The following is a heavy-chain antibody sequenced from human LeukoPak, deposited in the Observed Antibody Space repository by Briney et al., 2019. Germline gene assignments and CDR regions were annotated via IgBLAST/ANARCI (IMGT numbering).Heavy chain of an antibody. CDR1: GFTFSSYA. D-gene: IGHD2-2*01. J-gene: IGHJ6*02. CDR3: AGAGRYCSGTSCWKGFYYYYGMDV. V-gene: IGHV3-30-3*01. CDR2: ISYDGSNK. Sequence: GGSLRLSCAASGFTFSSYAMHWVRQAPGKGLEWVAVISYDGSNKYYADSVKGRFTISRDNSKNTLYLQMNSLRAEDTAVYYCAGAGRYCSGTSCWKGFYYYYGMDVWGQGTTVTVSS.